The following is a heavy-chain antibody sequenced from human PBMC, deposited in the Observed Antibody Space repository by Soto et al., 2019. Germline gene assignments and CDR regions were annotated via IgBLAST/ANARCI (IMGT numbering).Heavy chain of an antibody. CDR3: ARETYYDFWSGPYYGMDV. J-gene: IGHJ6*02. CDR2: ISYDGSNK. V-gene: IGHV3-30-3*01. Sequence: QVQLVESGGGVVQPGRSLRLSCAASGFTFSSYAMHWVRQAPGKGLEWVAVISYDGSNKYYADSVKGRFTISRDNSKNALYLQMNSLRAEDTAVYYCARETYYDFWSGPYYGMDVWGQGSTVPVCS. D-gene: IGHD3-3*01. CDR1: GFTFSSYA.